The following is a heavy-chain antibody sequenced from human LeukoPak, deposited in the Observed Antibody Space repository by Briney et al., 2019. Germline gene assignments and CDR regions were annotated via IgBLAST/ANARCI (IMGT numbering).Heavy chain of an antibody. CDR1: GGSISSYY. CDR3: ARHVRFLEWLSSYYFDY. D-gene: IGHD3-3*01. Sequence: SETLSLTCTVSGGSISSYYWSWIRQPPGKGLEWIGSIYYSGGTYYNPSLKSRVTISVDTSKSQFSLRLTSVTAADTAVYYCARHVRFLEWLSSYYFDYWGQGTLVTVSS. V-gene: IGHV4-39*01. CDR2: IYYSGGT. J-gene: IGHJ4*02.